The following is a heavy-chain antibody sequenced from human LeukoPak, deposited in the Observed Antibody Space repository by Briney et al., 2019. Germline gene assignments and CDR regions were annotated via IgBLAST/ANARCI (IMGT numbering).Heavy chain of an antibody. D-gene: IGHD6-13*01. CDR3: ARDIAAAGTYYFDY. CDR2: IYYSGST. CDR1: GGSISSSSYY. V-gene: IGHV4-61*01. J-gene: IGHJ4*02. Sequence: SETLSLTCTVSGGSISSSSYYWGWIRQPPGKGLEWIGYIYYSGSTNYNPSLKSRVTISVDTSKNQFSLKLSSVTAADTAVYYCARDIAAAGTYYFDYWGQGTLVTVSS.